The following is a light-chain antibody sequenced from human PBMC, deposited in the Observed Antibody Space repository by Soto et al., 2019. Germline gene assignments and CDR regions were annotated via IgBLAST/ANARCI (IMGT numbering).Light chain of an antibody. CDR1: QSVSRN. CDR2: GAS. Sequence: EIVMAHSPVTLSVSAGERANLSARDSQSVSRNLAWYQQKPGQAPRLLIYGASTRATGIPARFSGSGSGTEFTLTISSLQSEDFAVYYCQQYGSSPPITFGQGTRLEN. J-gene: IGKJ5*01. V-gene: IGKV3-15*01. CDR3: QQYGSSPPIT.